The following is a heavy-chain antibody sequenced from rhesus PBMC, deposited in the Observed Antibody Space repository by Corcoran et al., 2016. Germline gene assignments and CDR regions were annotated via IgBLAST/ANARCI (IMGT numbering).Heavy chain of an antibody. CDR3: ARAEYPYFEF. Sequence: EVQLVQSGDEVKKPGASVKLSCTASGYPFTDYYLPSVLQSPGKGLGGMGRVDPEDGEAKHAQKFQDRVTITADTSTDTAYMELSSLRSEDTAVYYCARAEYPYFEFWGQGALVTVSS. CDR1: GYPFTDYY. J-gene: IGHJ1*01. D-gene: IGHD2-21*01. CDR2: VDPEDGEA. V-gene: IGHV1-111*02.